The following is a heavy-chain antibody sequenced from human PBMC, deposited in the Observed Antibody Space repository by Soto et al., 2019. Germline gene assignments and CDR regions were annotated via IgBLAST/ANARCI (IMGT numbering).Heavy chain of an antibody. D-gene: IGHD2-15*01. V-gene: IGHV5-10-1*01. CDR1: GYSFTSYW. J-gene: IGHJ4*02. Sequence: GESLKISCKGSGYSFTSYWISWVRQMPGKGLEWMGRIDPSDSYTNYSPSFQGHVTISADKSISTAYLQWGSLKASDTAMYYCARHSLPRYCSGGSCYPHDYWGEGTLVTVSS. CDR3: ARHSLPRYCSGGSCYPHDY. CDR2: IDPSDSYT.